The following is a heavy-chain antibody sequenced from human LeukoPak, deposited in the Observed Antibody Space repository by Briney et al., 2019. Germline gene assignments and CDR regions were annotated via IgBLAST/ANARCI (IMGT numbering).Heavy chain of an antibody. CDR3: AKDLDIVVVPAVGPLVGY. V-gene: IGHV3-30*02. CDR1: GFTFSSYG. D-gene: IGHD2-2*03. J-gene: IGHJ4*02. CDR2: IRYDGRNK. Sequence: GGSLRLSCAASGFTFSSYGMHWVRQAPGKGLEWVAFIRYDGRNKYYADSVKGRFTISRDNSKNTLYLQMNSLRAEDTAVYYCAKDLDIVVVPAVGPLVGYWGQGTLVTVSS.